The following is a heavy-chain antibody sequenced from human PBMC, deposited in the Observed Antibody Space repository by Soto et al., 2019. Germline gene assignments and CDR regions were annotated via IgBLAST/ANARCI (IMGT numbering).Heavy chain of an antibody. V-gene: IGHV1-69*13. Sequence: ASVKVSCKASGGTFSSYAISWVRQAPGQGLEWMGGIIPIFGTANYAQKFQGRVTITADESTSTAYMELSSLRSEDTAVYYCARSDYYGSGSYIIDWGQGTLVTVSS. CDR2: IIPIFGTA. J-gene: IGHJ4*02. D-gene: IGHD3-10*01. CDR1: GGTFSSYA. CDR3: ARSDYYGSGSYIID.